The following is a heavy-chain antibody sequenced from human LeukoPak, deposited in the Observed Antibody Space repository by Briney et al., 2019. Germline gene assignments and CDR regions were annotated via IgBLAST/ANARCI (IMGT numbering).Heavy chain of an antibody. CDR3: AYGGDAYKTGY. CDR1: GASITDYY. CDR2: IYYTGSP. Sequence: SEALSLTCTVSGASITDYYWSWIRQPPAKGLEWIGYIYYTGSPNYNPSLKSRVTLSLDRSQNQFSLKLPSVTAADTAVYYCAYGGDAYKTGYWGQGTLVTVSS. D-gene: IGHD5-24*01. V-gene: IGHV4-59*01. J-gene: IGHJ4*02.